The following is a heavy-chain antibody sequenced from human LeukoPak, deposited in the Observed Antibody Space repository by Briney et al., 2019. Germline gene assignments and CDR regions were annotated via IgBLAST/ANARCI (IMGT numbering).Heavy chain of an antibody. CDR3: AKDGDSSSSPFDY. CDR2: ISYDGSNK. Sequence: GRSLRLSCAASGFTFSSYGMHWVRQAPGKGLEWVALISYDGSNKYYADSVQGRFTISRDNSKNTLYLQMNSLRAEDTAVYYCAKDGDSSSSPFDYWGQGTLVTVSS. J-gene: IGHJ4*02. CDR1: GFTFSSYG. V-gene: IGHV3-30*18. D-gene: IGHD6-6*01.